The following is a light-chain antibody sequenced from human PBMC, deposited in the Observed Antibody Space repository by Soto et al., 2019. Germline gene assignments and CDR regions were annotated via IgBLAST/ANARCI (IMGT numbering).Light chain of an antibody. J-gene: IGLJ2*01. V-gene: IGLV1-40*01. CDR2: GNN. CDR3: QSYDSSLSGSGV. Sequence: QSVLTQPPSVSGAPGQRVTISCTGSSSNIGAGYDVHWYQQLPGTAPKLLIYGNNNRPSGVPDRFSGSKSGTSASLAITGLQAEDEADYYCQSYDSSLSGSGVFGGGTK. CDR1: SSNIGAGYD.